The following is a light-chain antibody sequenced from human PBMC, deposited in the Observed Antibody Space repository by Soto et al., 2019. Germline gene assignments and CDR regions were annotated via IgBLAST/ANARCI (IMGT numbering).Light chain of an antibody. CDR1: QSIRSW. CDR3: LQDYNYPLT. CDR2: MAS. Sequence: DIHMTQSPSTLSASVGYRVTITCRASQSIRSWLAWYQQKQGKAPKLLIYMASSLESGVPSRFSGSGYGTEFNLTISSLQTDDFATYYCLQDYNYPLTFGGGTKVDIK. V-gene: IGKV1-5*03. J-gene: IGKJ4*01.